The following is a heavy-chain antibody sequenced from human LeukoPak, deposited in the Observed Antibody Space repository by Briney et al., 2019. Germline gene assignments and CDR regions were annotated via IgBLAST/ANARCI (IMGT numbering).Heavy chain of an antibody. V-gene: IGHV1-18*01. J-gene: IGHJ4*02. CDR2: ISAYNGNT. CDR1: GYTFTSYA. Sequence: VASVKVSCKASGYTFTSYAISWVRQAPGQGLEWMGWISAYNGNTNYAQKLQGRVTMTTDTSTSTAYMDLRSLRPDDTAVYYCARVSILTGYFPNDYWGQGTLVTVSS. CDR3: ARVSILTGYFPNDY. D-gene: IGHD3-9*01.